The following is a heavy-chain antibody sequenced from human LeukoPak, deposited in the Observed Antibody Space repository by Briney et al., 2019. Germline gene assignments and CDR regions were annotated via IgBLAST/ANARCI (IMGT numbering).Heavy chain of an antibody. D-gene: IGHD3-10*01. CDR3: ARDSMVRGVNYFDN. Sequence: PSETLSLTCTVSGGSISSGGYYCSSIRQHAGKGLEWIGYIYYSGSTYYNPSLKNRVTISVDTSKNQFCLKLSSVTAADAAVYYCARDSMVRGVNYFDNWGQGTLVTVSS. V-gene: IGHV4-31*03. J-gene: IGHJ4*02. CDR1: GGSISSGGYY. CDR2: IYYSGST.